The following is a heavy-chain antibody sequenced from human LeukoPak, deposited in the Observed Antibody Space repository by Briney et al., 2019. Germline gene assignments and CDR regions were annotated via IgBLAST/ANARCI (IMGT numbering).Heavy chain of an antibody. CDR3: ARVISFGDTSDP. CDR1: GFTFNKFW. Sequence: GGSLRLSCEGSGFTFNKFWINWVRHVPGRGLEWVANISPDGSVRKYVDSVKGRFAISSDNAQNSVSLHMSSLRPDDTAIYYCARVISFGDTSDPWGQGTHVIVSS. D-gene: IGHD3-10*01. CDR2: ISPDGSVR. V-gene: IGHV3-7*01. J-gene: IGHJ5*02.